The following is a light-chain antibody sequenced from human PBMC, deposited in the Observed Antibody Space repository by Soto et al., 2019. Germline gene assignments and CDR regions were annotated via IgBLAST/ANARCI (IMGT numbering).Light chain of an antibody. Sequence: QSALTQPASVSGSPGQSITISCTGTSSDVGGYNYVSWYQQHPGKAPKLMIYEVSNRPSGVSNRFSGSKSGNTASLTISGLQAEDEADYYCRSYTSSSTRFYVFGTGTKLTVL. CDR2: EVS. V-gene: IGLV2-14*01. CDR3: RSYTSSSTRFYV. CDR1: SSDVGGYNY. J-gene: IGLJ1*01.